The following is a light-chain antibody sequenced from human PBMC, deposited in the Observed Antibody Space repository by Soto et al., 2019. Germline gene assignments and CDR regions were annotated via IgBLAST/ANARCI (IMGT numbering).Light chain of an antibody. CDR2: GAS. V-gene: IGKV1-39*01. CDR1: LSISRY. J-gene: IGKJ5*01. CDR3: HQTFNSPIT. Sequence: DIELTQSPSSLSASVGDRVIITCRASLSISRYLHWYHQQPGKGPKVLIYGASSLQSGVSSRFSGSGSGTDFTLTISSVRPEDLGSFYCHQTFNSPITFGQGTRLEIK.